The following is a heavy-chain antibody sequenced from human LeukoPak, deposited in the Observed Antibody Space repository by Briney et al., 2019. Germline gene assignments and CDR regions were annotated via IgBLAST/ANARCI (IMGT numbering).Heavy chain of an antibody. CDR3: ARRNVVVPAAMARAFDI. J-gene: IGHJ3*02. CDR2: IDYSGST. CDR1: GGSISSYY. Sequence: PSETLSLTCTVSGGSISSYYWSWIRQPPGKGLEWIGYIDYSGSTNYNPSLKSRVTMSVDMAKNQFSLKLSSVTAADTAVYYCARRNVVVPAAMARAFDIWGQGTMVTVSP. V-gene: IGHV4-59*08. D-gene: IGHD2-2*01.